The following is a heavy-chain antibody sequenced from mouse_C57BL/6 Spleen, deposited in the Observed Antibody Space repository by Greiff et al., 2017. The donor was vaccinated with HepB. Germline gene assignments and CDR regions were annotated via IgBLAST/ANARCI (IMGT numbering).Heavy chain of an antibody. CDR2: IYPGDGDT. D-gene: IGHD3-3*01. CDR3: ARLGNQYFDY. Sequence: VHLVESGPELVKPGASVKISCKASGYAFSSSWMNWVKQRPGKGLEWIGRIYPGDGDTNYNGKFKGKATLTADKSSSTAYMQLSSLTSEDSAVYFCARLGNQYFDYWGQGTTLTVSS. V-gene: IGHV1-82*01. J-gene: IGHJ2*01. CDR1: GYAFSSSW.